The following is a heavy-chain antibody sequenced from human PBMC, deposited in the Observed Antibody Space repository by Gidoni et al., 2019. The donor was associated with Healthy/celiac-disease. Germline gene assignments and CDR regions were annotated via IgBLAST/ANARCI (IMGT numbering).Heavy chain of an antibody. CDR3: TTARPRLLWFGESTEEDAFDI. CDR1: GFTFSNAW. Sequence: EVQLVESGGGLVKPGGSLRLSCSASGFTFSNAWMSWVRQAPGKGLEWVGRIKSKTDGGTTDYAAPVKGRFTISRDDSKNTLYLQMNSLKTEDTAVYYCTTARPRLLWFGESTEEDAFDIWGQGTMVTVSS. V-gene: IGHV3-15*01. J-gene: IGHJ3*02. CDR2: IKSKTDGGTT. D-gene: IGHD3-10*01.